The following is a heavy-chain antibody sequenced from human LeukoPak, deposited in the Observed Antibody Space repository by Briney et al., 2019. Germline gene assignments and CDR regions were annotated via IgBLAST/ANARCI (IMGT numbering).Heavy chain of an antibody. V-gene: IGHV4-61*02. CDR1: GGSISSGSYY. CDR2: IYTSGST. J-gene: IGHJ4*02. CDR3: ARGPNDFWSGYYTPYFDY. D-gene: IGHD3-3*01. Sequence: SETLSLTCTVSGGSISSGSYYRSWVRQPAGKGLEWIGRIYTSGSTNYNPSLKSRVTISVDTSKNQFSLKLSSVTAADAAVYYCARGPNDFWSGYYTPYFDYWGQGTLVTVSS.